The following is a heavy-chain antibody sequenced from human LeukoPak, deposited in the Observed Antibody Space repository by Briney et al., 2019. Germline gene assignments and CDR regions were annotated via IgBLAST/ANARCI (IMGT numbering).Heavy chain of an antibody. J-gene: IGHJ4*02. V-gene: IGHV3-23*01. CDR1: GFTFSTYA. Sequence: GGSLRLSCAASGFTFSTYAMSWVRQAPGKGLECVSTIGGAGGSTYYADPVKGRYTISRDNSKNTLYLQMNSLRAEDTALYYCAKQTDSSAWYLGLDYWGQGTLVTVSS. D-gene: IGHD6-19*01. CDR2: IGGAGGST. CDR3: AKQTDSSAWYLGLDY.